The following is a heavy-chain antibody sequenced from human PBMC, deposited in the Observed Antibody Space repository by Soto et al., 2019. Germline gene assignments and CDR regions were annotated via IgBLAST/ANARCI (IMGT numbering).Heavy chain of an antibody. D-gene: IGHD2-2*01. CDR1: RFSLSTTAEG. V-gene: IGHV2-5*02. J-gene: IGHJ4*02. Sequence: QITLKESGPTLVKPTQTHTLTCTFSRFSLSTTAEGVGWIRPPPGKALECLALIYWDDEERYSPSLKSRLTITKDTSKNQVVLTMTNVDPVDTATYYCAHGSCSSADCYPNPYLDYWGQGILVTVSS. CDR2: IYWDDEE. CDR3: AHGSCSSADCYPNPYLDY.